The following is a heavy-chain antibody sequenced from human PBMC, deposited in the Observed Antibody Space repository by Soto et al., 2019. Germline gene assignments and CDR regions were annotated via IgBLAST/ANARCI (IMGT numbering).Heavy chain of an antibody. V-gene: IGHV3-64D*08. J-gene: IGHJ4*02. CDR3: VKAPRCAWDWEWSHFDY. CDR1: GLTFSSYA. CDR2: ISSNGGST. Sequence: GGSLRLSCSASGLTFSSYAMHWVRQAPGKGLEYVSAISSNGGSTYYADSVKGRVTISRDNSKNTLYLQMSSLRADDTAVYYCVKAPRCAWDWEWSHFDYWGQEILVTVSA. D-gene: IGHD3-3*01.